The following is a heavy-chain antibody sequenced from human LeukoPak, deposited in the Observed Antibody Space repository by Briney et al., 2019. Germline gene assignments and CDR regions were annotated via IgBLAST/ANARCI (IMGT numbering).Heavy chain of an antibody. D-gene: IGHD6-25*01. Sequence: SETLSLTCTVSGGSITSTNYYWGWIRQPPGKGLEWIGSVSFSGSTHYNPSLKSRVTVFVETSENKFSLKVRSVTAADTAVYSCATRKSETADDRWGQGILVTVSS. CDR3: ATRKSETADDR. CDR1: GGSITSTNYY. J-gene: IGHJ5*02. CDR2: VSFSGST. V-gene: IGHV4-39*01.